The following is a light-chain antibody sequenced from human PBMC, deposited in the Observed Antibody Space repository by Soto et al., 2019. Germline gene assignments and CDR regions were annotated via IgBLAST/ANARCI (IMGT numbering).Light chain of an antibody. Sequence: EIQMTQPPSSLSASVGDRFTITCQASQDVSNDLNWYQQELGKAPKLLIYDASNLETGVPSRFSGSGSGIYFSFTISSLQPEDFATYYCQQYSNLITFGQGTRLEIK. V-gene: IGKV1-33*01. CDR3: QQYSNLIT. CDR1: QDVSND. CDR2: DAS. J-gene: IGKJ5*01.